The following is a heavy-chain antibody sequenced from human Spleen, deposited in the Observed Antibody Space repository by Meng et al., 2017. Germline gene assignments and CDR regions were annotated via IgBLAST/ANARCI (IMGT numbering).Heavy chain of an antibody. CDR2: AT. CDR3: ARGFNGGTSGAFGY. Sequence: ATAHAASVKGRFTISRDDSKNKAYLRMSSLKIAATAVYYCARGFNGGTSGAFGYWGQGTLVTVSS. V-gene: IGHV3-73*01. J-gene: IGHJ4*02. D-gene: IGHD4-23*01.